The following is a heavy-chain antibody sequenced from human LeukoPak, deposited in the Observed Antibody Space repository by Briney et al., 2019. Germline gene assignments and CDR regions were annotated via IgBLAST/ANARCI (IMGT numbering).Heavy chain of an antibody. Sequence: ASVKVSCKASGYTFTSYAMNWVRQAPGQGLEWMGWINTNTGNPTYAQGFTGRFVFSLDTSVSTAYLQISSLKAEDTAVYYCARDLVVAGYYGMDVWGQGTTVTVSS. V-gene: IGHV7-4-1*02. D-gene: IGHD6-19*01. J-gene: IGHJ6*02. CDR3: ARDLVVAGYYGMDV. CDR2: INTNTGNP. CDR1: GYTFTSYA.